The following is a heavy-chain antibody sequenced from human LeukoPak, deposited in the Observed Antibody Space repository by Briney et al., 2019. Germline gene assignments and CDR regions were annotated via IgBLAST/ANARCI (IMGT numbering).Heavy chain of an antibody. CDR1: GFTFLFHC. CDR3: ARHSNKYDYDSSGHYRGFDY. V-gene: IGHV3-7*01. D-gene: IGHD3-22*01. CDR2: IKQDGRDK. J-gene: IGHJ4*02. Sequence: GGSVRLSCAASGFTFLFHCMIWVRQAPGKGLEWVANIKQDGRDKYYVDSVKGRFTISRDNSKNSLYLQMNSLRAEDTAVYFCARHSNKYDYDSSGHYRGFDYWGQGTLVSVSS.